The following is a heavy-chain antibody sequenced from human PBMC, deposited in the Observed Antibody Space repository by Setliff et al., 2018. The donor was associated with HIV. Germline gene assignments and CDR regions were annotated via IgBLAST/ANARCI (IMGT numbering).Heavy chain of an antibody. CDR2: INHSGST. Sequence: PSEPLSLPCAVYGGSFSGYYWSWIRQPPGKGLEWIGEINHSGSTNYTPSLKSRVTMYIETSKNQFSLNLASVTAAATAFYYCARDDSVWGGNNCFESWGQGTLVTVSS. CDR1: GGSFSGYY. CDR3: ARDDSVWGGNNCFES. D-gene: IGHD3-16*01. J-gene: IGHJ5*01. V-gene: IGHV4-34*01.